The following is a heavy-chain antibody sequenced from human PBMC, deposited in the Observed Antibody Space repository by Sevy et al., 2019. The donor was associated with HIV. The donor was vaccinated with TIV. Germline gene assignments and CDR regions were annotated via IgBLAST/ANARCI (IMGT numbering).Heavy chain of an antibody. CDR2: ISTHNGDT. CDR1: GYTFTNYG. CDR3: ARRIYDDSSAYYWWFDP. J-gene: IGHJ5*02. V-gene: IGHV1-18*01. D-gene: IGHD3-22*01. Sequence: ASVKVSCKASGYTFTNYGISWVRQAPGQGLEWMGWISTHNGDTNYAQKLQGRVTMTTDTSTSTAYMELRSLRSDDTAVYYCARRIYDDSSAYYWWFDPWGQGTLVTVSS.